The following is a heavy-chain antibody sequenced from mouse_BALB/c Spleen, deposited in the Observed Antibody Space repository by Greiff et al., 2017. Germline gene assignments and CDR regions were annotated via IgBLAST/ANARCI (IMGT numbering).Heavy chain of an antibody. J-gene: IGHJ4*01. V-gene: IGHV2-9*02. CDR3: ASYDYDPYYYAMDY. CDR2: IWAGGST. D-gene: IGHD2-4*01. CDR1: GFSLTSYG. Sequence: QVQLKESGPGLVAPSQSLSITCTVSGFSLTSYGVHWVRQPPGKGLEWLGVIWAGGSTNYNSALMSRLSISKDNSKSQVFLKMNSLQTDDTAMYYCASYDYDPYYYAMDYWGQGTSVTVSS.